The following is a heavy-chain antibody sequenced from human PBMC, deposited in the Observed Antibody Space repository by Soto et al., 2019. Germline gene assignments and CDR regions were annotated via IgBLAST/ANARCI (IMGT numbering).Heavy chain of an antibody. V-gene: IGHV3-30*18. D-gene: IGHD2-15*01. Sequence: QVQLVESGGGVVQPGRSLRLSCAASGFTFSSYGMHWVRQAPGKGLEWVAVISYDGSNKYYADSVKGRFTISRDNSKNTLYLEMNSLRAGDTAVYYCAKGGYCSGGSCYSGWSFDYWGQGTLVTVSS. CDR2: ISYDGSNK. J-gene: IGHJ4*02. CDR1: GFTFSSYG. CDR3: AKGGYCSGGSCYSGWSFDY.